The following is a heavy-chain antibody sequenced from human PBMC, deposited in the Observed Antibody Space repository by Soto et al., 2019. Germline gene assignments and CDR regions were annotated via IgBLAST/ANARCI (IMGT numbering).Heavy chain of an antibody. CDR2: TYYRSKWYN. CDR1: GDSVSSNSAA. D-gene: IGHD1-20*01. Sequence: SQTLSLTCAISGDSVSSNSAAWNWIRQSPSRGLEWLGRTYYRSKWYNDYAVSVKSRITINPDTSKNQSSLQLNSVTPEDTAVYYCAAYNWTIYYYGMDVWGQGTTVTVSS. J-gene: IGHJ6*02. V-gene: IGHV6-1*01. CDR3: AAYNWTIYYYGMDV.